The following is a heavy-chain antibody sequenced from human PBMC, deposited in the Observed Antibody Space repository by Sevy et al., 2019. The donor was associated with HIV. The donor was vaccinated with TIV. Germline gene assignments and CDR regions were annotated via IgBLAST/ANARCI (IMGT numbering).Heavy chain of an antibody. J-gene: IGHJ6*02. CDR3: ARDHVKDGDLGDYYYYAMDV. CDR2: ISSSADTI. D-gene: IGHD4-17*01. Sequence: GGSLRLSCAASGFSISDYYMSWIRQAPGKGPQWISYISSSADTIYYADSVKGRFTVSRDNAKNSLYLQMKGLGAEDTAVYYCARDHVKDGDLGDYYYYAMDVWGQGTTVTVSS. CDR1: GFSISDYY. V-gene: IGHV3-11*01.